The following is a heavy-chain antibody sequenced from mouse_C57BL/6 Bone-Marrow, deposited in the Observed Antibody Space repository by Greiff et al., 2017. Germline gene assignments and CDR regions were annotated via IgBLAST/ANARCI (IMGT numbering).Heavy chain of an antibody. V-gene: IGHV1-82*01. Sequence: QVQLQQSGPELVKPGASVKISCKASGYAFSSSWMTWVKQRPGTGLEWIGRIYPGDGDTNYNGKFKGKATLTADKSSSTAYMQLSSLTSEDSAVYFCARGGYDAWFAYGGQGTLVTVSA. J-gene: IGHJ3*01. CDR1: GYAFSSSW. CDR3: ARGGYDAWFAY. CDR2: IYPGDGDT. D-gene: IGHD2-2*01.